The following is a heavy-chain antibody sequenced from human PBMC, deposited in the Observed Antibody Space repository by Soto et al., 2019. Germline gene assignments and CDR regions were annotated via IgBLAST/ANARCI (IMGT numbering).Heavy chain of an antibody. Sequence: PGGSLRLSCTASGFTSGDYAMSWFRQAPGKGLEWVGFIRSKTYGGTTGYAASVKGRFTISRDDSKSIAYLQMNSLKTEDTAFYYCTREDPCGGDCYSRFHYGLDVWGQGTTVTVSS. CDR1: GFTSGDYA. D-gene: IGHD2-21*02. CDR3: TREDPCGGDCYSRFHYGLDV. J-gene: IGHJ6*02. CDR2: IRSKTYGGTT. V-gene: IGHV3-49*03.